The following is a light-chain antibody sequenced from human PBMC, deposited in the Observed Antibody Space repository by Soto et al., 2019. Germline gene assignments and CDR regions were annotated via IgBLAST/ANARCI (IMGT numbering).Light chain of an antibody. V-gene: IGLV2-14*01. Sequence: QSVLTQPASVSGPPGQSITISCTGTSSDVGNYKYVSWYQQHPGKAPKLMIYGVSNRPSGVSNRFSGSKSGNTASLTISGLQAEDETDYYCFSYTSSGTYVFGTGTKVTVL. CDR2: GVS. CDR3: FSYTSSGTYV. J-gene: IGLJ1*01. CDR1: SSDVGNYKY.